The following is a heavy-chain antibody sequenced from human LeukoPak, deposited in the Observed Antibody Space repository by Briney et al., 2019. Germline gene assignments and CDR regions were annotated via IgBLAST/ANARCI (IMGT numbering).Heavy chain of an antibody. V-gene: IGHV4-39*02. J-gene: IGHJ3*02. CDR3: ARDRVGGLRRENSPI. CDR1: GGSISSSSYY. CDR2: IYYSGST. Sequence: PSETLSLTCTVSGGSISSSSYYWGWIRQPPGKGLEWIGSIYYSGSTYYNPSLKSRVTISVDTSKNQFSLKLSSVTAADTAVYYCARDRVGGLRRENSPIWGQGTMVTVSS. D-gene: IGHD2-21*01.